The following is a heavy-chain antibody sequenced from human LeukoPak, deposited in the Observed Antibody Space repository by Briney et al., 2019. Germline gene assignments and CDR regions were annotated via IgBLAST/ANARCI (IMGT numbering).Heavy chain of an antibody. D-gene: IGHD3-22*01. J-gene: IGHJ2*01. CDR2: IKPDGSEK. CDR3: ARLSPVTMIVVSYWYFDL. CDR1: GFTFSSYG. V-gene: IGHV3-7*01. Sequence: GGSLRLSCAASGFTFSSYGMTWVRQAPGKGLEWVANIKPDGSEKSYVDSVKGRFTISRDNAKNSLYLQMNSLRAEDTALYYCARLSPVTMIVVSYWYFDLWGRGTLVTVSS.